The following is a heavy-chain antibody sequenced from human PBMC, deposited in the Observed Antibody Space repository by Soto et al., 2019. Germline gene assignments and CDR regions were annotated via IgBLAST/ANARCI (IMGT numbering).Heavy chain of an antibody. Sequence: GGSLRLSCAASGFTFSSYWMSWVRQAPGKGLEWVANIKQDGSEKYYVDSVRGRFTISRDNAKNSLYLQMNSLRAEDTAVYYCASNGYDSSGYYYPYFDYWGQGTLVTVSS. CDR3: ASNGYDSSGYYYPYFDY. CDR2: IKQDGSEK. D-gene: IGHD3-22*01. V-gene: IGHV3-7*03. J-gene: IGHJ4*02. CDR1: GFTFSSYW.